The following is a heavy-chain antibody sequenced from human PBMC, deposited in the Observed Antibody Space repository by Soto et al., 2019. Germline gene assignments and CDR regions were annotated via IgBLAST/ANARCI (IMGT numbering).Heavy chain of an antibody. V-gene: IGHV4-59*08. J-gene: IGHJ5*02. CDR3: ARHYSSGSRNWFDP. CDR1: GGSISSYY. CDR2: IYYSGST. Sequence: SETLSLTCTVSGGSISSYYWSWIRQPPGKGLEWIGYIYYSGSTNYNPSLKSRVTISVDTSKNQFSLKLSSVTAADTAVFYCARHYSSGSRNWFDPWGQGTLVTVSS. D-gene: IGHD6-19*01.